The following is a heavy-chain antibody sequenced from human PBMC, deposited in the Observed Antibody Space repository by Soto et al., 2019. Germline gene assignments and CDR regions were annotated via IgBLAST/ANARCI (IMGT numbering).Heavy chain of an antibody. V-gene: IGHV4-34*01. Sequence: PSETLSLTCAVYGASFTGYYRRWIRQPPGKGLEWIGEINHSGSTNYNPSLKSRVTISVDTSKNQFSLKLSSVTAADTAVYYCARGDSSGWYSVHYFDYWGQGTLVTVS. D-gene: IGHD6-19*01. CDR2: INHSGST. CDR3: ARGDSSGWYSVHYFDY. CDR1: GASFTGYY. J-gene: IGHJ4*02.